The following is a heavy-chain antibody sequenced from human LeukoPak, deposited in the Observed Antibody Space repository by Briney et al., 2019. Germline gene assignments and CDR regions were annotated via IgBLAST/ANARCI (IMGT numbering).Heavy chain of an antibody. Sequence: GGSLRLSCAASGFTFSSYAMSCAREAPGKGLEGVSAISGSGGSTYYADSVKGRFTISRDNSKNTLYLQMNSLRAEDTAVYYCAKSDRAYSSDAFDIWGQGTMVTVSS. CDR2: ISGSGGST. CDR1: GFTFSSYA. J-gene: IGHJ3*02. D-gene: IGHD6-13*01. V-gene: IGHV3-23*01. CDR3: AKSDRAYSSDAFDI.